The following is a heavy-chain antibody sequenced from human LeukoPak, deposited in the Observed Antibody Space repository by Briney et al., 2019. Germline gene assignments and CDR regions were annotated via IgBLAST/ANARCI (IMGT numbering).Heavy chain of an antibody. CDR2: IYYSGST. CDR1: GGSISSGDYY. J-gene: IGHJ4*02. Sequence: SQTLSLTCTVSGGSISSGDYYWSWIRQPPGKGLEWIGYIYYSGSTYYNPSLKSRVTISVDTSKNRFSLKLSSVTAADTAVYYCARSQVGYSYGYFVYWGQGTLVTVSS. D-gene: IGHD5-18*01. V-gene: IGHV4-30-4*01. CDR3: ARSQVGYSYGYFVY.